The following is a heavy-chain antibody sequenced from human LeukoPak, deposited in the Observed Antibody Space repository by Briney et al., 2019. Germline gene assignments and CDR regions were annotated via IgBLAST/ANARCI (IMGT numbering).Heavy chain of an antibody. Sequence: GGSLRLSCVVSGFTFNSCWMNWVRQAPGKGLEWVGRIKSKTDGGTTDYAAPVKGRFTISRDDSKNTLYLQMNSLKTEDTAVYYCTTEPYYYDSSGYYYGFDYWGQGTLVTVSS. J-gene: IGHJ4*02. CDR3: TTEPYYYDSSGYYYGFDY. D-gene: IGHD3-22*01. CDR1: GFTFNSCW. V-gene: IGHV3-15*07. CDR2: IKSKTDGGTT.